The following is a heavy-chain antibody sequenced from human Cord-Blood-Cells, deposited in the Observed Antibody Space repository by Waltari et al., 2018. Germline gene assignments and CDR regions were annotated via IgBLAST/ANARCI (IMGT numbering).Heavy chain of an antibody. CDR3: ARGVGIAAAGKVDY. D-gene: IGHD6-13*01. J-gene: IGHJ4*02. CDR1: GYSISSGYY. V-gene: IGHV4-38-2*02. Sequence: QVQLQESGPGLVKPSETLSLTCTVSGYSISSGYYWGWIRQPPGKGLEWIGGIYHSGSTYYNPSLKGRLTISVDTSKNQFSLKLSSVTAADTAVYYCARGVGIAAAGKVDYWGQGTLVTVSS. CDR2: IYHSGST.